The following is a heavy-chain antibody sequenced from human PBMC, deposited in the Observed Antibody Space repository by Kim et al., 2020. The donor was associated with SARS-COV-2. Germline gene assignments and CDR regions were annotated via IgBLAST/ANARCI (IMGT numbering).Heavy chain of an antibody. CDR1: GGSFSGYY. J-gene: IGHJ6*02. D-gene: IGHD2-15*01. V-gene: IGHV4-34*01. Sequence: SETLSLTCAVYGGSFSGYYWSWIRQPPGKGLEWIGEINHSGSTNYNPSLKSRVTISVDTSKNQFSLKLSSVTAADTAVYYCARGKVVVAATAMDVWGQGTTVTVSS. CDR3: ARGKVVVAATAMDV. CDR2: INHSGST.